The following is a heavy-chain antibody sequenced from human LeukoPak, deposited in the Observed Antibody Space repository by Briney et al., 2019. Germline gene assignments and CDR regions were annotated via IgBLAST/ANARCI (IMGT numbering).Heavy chain of an antibody. D-gene: IGHD6-13*01. CDR3: AKWFLPIAPAGTEVF. CDR1: GGSISTSNYY. Sequence: SETLSLTCTVSGGSISTSNYYWGWIRQPPGKGLEWIGNIFYSGSTYYSPSLKSRVTISLDTSRNQFSLKLNSVTAADTALYYCAKWFLPIAPAGTEVFWGQGTLVTVSS. J-gene: IGHJ4*02. V-gene: IGHV4-39*07. CDR2: IFYSGST.